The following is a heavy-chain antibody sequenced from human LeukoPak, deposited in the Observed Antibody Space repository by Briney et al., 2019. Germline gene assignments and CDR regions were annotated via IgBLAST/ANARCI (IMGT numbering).Heavy chain of an antibody. D-gene: IGHD5-18*01. V-gene: IGHV4-61*05. Sequence: PSETLSLTCTVSGGSISSNYYYWSWIRQPPGKGLEWIGYIYYSGSTNYNPSLKSRVTISVDASKNQFSLKLSSVTAADTAVYYCARHGYSYGTDYWGQGTLVTVSS. CDR1: GGSISSNYYY. CDR2: IYYSGST. J-gene: IGHJ4*02. CDR3: ARHGYSYGTDY.